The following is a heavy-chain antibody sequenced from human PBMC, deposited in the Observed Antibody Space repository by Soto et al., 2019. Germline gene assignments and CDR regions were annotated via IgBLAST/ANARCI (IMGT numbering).Heavy chain of an antibody. CDR1: GFTFSSYT. Sequence: GGSMRLSCAASGFTFSSYTMSWVRQAPGKGLEWVSTISGSGSSTYSADSVKGRFTISRDNSRNTLYLQMNSLRVEDTAIYYCAKAWGIDYWGQGTLVTVSS. D-gene: IGHD7-27*01. CDR3: AKAWGIDY. J-gene: IGHJ4*02. V-gene: IGHV3-23*01. CDR2: ISGSGSST.